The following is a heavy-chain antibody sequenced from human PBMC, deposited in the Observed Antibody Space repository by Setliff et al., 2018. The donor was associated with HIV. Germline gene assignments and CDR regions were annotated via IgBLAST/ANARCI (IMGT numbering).Heavy chain of an antibody. CDR1: NGSISSGTFY. CDR2: INTSGST. V-gene: IGHV4-61*02. J-gene: IGHJ5*02. CDR3: ARGRTQWPNYNYFDP. Sequence: PSETLSLTCTVSNGSISSGTFYWNWIQQPAGKGLEWIGRINTSGSTNYNPSLKSRVTISVDKSQNQFSLKLSSVTAADTAVYYCARGRTQWPNYNYFDPWGLGTLVTVS. D-gene: IGHD6-19*01.